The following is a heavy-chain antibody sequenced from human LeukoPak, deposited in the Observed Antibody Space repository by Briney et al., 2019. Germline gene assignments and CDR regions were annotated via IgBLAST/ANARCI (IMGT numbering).Heavy chain of an antibody. Sequence: PGGSLRLSCSASGFTFSSYAMSWVRQAPGKGLEWVSAISGSGGSTYYADSVKGRFTISRDNSENTLYLQMNSLRAEDTAVYYCAIRRGYSYGEFDYWGQGTLVTVSS. V-gene: IGHV3-23*01. CDR2: ISGSGGST. J-gene: IGHJ4*02. D-gene: IGHD5-18*01. CDR3: AIRRGYSYGEFDY. CDR1: GFTFSSYA.